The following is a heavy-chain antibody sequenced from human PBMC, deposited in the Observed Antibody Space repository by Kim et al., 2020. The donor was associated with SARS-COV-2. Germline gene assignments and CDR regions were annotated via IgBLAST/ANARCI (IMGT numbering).Heavy chain of an antibody. J-gene: IGHJ6*02. V-gene: IGHV3-53*01. D-gene: IGHD6-19*01. CDR3: ASSAVAGNYYYYGMDV. Sequence: SVKGRFTISRDNSKNTLYLQMNSLRAEDTAVYYCASSAVAGNYYYYGMDVRGQGTTVTVSS.